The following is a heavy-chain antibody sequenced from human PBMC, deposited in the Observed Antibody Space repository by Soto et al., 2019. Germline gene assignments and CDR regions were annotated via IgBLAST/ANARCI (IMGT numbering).Heavy chain of an antibody. V-gene: IGHV4-30-2*01. CDR2: IYHSGST. Sequence: QLQLQESGSGLVKPSQTLSLTCAVSGGSISSGGYSWSWIRQPPGKGLEWIGYIYHSGSTYYNPSPKSRVTISVGRSKNQFSRKLSSVTAADTAVYYCAAGGGLPRYYWGQGTLVTVSS. CDR1: GGSISSGGYS. J-gene: IGHJ4*02. D-gene: IGHD5-12*01. CDR3: AAGGGLPRYY.